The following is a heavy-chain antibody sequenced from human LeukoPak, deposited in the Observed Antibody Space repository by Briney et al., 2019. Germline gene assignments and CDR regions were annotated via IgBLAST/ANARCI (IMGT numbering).Heavy chain of an antibody. J-gene: IGHJ4*01. CDR2: IYRGEST. CDR3: ARFGSGRFQPYFDY. Sequence: GGSLRLSCAASGFTVSSTYLTWVRQAPGKGLDWVSAIYRGESTYYADSVKGRFTISRDNSRNTVYLQMNGLSADDTAVYYCARFGSGRFQPYFDYWGHGTLVTVSS. V-gene: IGHV3-66*01. CDR1: GFTVSSTY. D-gene: IGHD3-10*01.